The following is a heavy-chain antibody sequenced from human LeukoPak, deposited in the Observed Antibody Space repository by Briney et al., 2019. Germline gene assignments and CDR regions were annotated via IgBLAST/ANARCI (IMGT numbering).Heavy chain of an antibody. V-gene: IGHV1-8*02. CDR1: GYTFTSYD. D-gene: IGHD3-10*01. J-gene: IGHJ3*02. Sequence: ASVKVSCKASGYTFTSYDINWVRQAPGQGLEWMGWMNPNSANTGYAQNFQGRVTMTRNTSIGTAYMELSSLRSEDTAVYYCARAYFGSGTYYSEDAFDIWGQGTLVTVSS. CDR2: MNPNSANT. CDR3: ARAYFGSGTYYSEDAFDI.